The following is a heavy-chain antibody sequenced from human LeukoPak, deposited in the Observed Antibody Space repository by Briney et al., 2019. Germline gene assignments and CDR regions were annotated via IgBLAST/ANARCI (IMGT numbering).Heavy chain of an antibody. J-gene: IGHJ3*02. D-gene: IGHD2-21*02. Sequence: GGSLRLSCAAPGFTFRSYELNWVRQAPGKGLEWVSYISDIGTTQHYADSVKGRFIISRDNAKNSLYLQMNSLTAADTAVYYCARDRSKVTAYDDALDIWGQGTMVIVSS. V-gene: IGHV3-48*03. CDR3: ARDRSKVTAYDDALDI. CDR1: GFTFRSYE. CDR2: ISDIGTTQ.